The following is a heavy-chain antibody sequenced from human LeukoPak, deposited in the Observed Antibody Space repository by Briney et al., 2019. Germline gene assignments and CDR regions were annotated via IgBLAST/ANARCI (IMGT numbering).Heavy chain of an antibody. J-gene: IGHJ6*03. CDR1: GFSLSTSGMC. CDR3: ARTAGGNSYYYYMDV. V-gene: IGHV2-70*11. Sequence: SGPTLVNPTQTLTLTCTFSGFSLSTSGMCVSWIRQPPGKAPEWLARVDWDDDKYYNTYLKTRLTISKDTSKNQVVLTMTNVNTVDTATYYCARTAGGNSYYYYMDVWGKGTTVTVSS. D-gene: IGHD4-23*01. CDR2: VDWDDDK.